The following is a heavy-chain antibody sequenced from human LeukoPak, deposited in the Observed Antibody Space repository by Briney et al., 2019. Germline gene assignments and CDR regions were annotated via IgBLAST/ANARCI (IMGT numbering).Heavy chain of an antibody. CDR2: ILDSGYST. CDR1: GFTFGSYA. CDR3: AKLGGHPLHNYYVGV. D-gene: IGHD3-16*01. Sequence: GGSLRLSCAASGFTFGSYAMSWVRQAPGKGLEWDSGILDSGYSTYYANSVKGRFTISRDNSNNTLYLQMNSLRAEDTAVYYCAKLGGHPLHNYYVGVWGKGTTVAVSS. V-gene: IGHV3-23*01. J-gene: IGHJ6*03.